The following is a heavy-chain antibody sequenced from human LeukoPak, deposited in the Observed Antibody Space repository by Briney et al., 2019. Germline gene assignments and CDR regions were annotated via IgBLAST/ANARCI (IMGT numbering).Heavy chain of an antibody. CDR2: ISYDGSNK. D-gene: IGHD2-2*01. J-gene: IGHJ6*03. Sequence: GGSLRLSCAASGFTFSSYAMHWVRQAPGKGLEWVAVISYDGSNKYYADSVKGRFTIPRDNSKNTLYLQMNSLRAEDTAVYYCARDPRYCSSTSCYPNYYYYYYMDVWGKGTTVTVSS. CDR3: ARDPRYCSSTSCYPNYYYYYYMDV. CDR1: GFTFSSYA. V-gene: IGHV3-30-3*01.